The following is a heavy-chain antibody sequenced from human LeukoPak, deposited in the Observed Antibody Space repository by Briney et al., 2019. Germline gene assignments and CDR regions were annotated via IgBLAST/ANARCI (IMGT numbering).Heavy chain of an antibody. D-gene: IGHD2-15*01. CDR2: INHSGST. V-gene: IGHV4-34*01. CDR3: ARPINDFHCSGGSCYLFDY. CDR1: GGSFSGYY. Sequence: SETLSLTCAVYGGSFSGYYWSWIRQPPGKGLEWIGEINHSGSTNYNPSLKSRVTISVDTSKNQFSLKLSSVTAEDTALYYCARPINDFHCSGGSCYLFDYWGQGTLVTVSS. J-gene: IGHJ4*02.